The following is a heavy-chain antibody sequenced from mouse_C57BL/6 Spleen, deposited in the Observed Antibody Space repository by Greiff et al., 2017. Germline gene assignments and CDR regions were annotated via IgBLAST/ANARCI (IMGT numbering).Heavy chain of an antibody. Sequence: EVQLQESGPGLVKPSQSLSLTCSVTGYSITSGYYWNWIRQFPGNKLEWMGYISYDGSNNYNPSLKNRISITRDTSKNQFFLKLNSVTTEDTATYYCARRDYGTLDYWGQGTTLTVSS. J-gene: IGHJ2*01. CDR2: ISYDGSN. CDR1: GYSITSGYY. D-gene: IGHD1-1*01. CDR3: ARRDYGTLDY. V-gene: IGHV3-6*01.